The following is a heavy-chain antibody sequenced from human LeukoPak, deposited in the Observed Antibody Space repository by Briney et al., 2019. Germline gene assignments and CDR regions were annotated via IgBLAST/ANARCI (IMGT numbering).Heavy chain of an antibody. Sequence: TGGSLRLSCTASGFPFIEYNMNWVRQAPGKGLEWISYIGIDSGNTKYADSVRGRFTISTDKAKNSLYLQMNSLRVEDTAVYYCARDHNYAFDNWGQGTLVSVAS. CDR1: GFPFIEYN. CDR3: ARDHNYAFDN. D-gene: IGHD1-1*01. V-gene: IGHV3-11*06. CDR2: IGIDSGNT. J-gene: IGHJ4*02.